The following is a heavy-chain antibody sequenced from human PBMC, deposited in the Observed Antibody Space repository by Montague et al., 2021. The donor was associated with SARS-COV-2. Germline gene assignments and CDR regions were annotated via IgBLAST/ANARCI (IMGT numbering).Heavy chain of an antibody. J-gene: IGHJ4*02. Sequence: SETLSLTCTVSGGSISSYYWSWIRQPPGKGLEWIGDIYYSGSTNYNPSLKSRVTISVDTSKNQFSLKLNSMTAADTAVYYCAREGGGWLQLESYVDYWGQGTLVTVSS. D-gene: IGHD5-24*01. CDR3: AREGGGWLQLESYVDY. V-gene: IGHV4-59*01. CDR1: GGSISSYY. CDR2: IYYSGST.